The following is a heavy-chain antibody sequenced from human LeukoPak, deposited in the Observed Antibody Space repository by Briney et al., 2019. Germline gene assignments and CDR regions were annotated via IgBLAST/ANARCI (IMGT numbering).Heavy chain of an antibody. CDR2: IYYSGST. V-gene: IGHV4-59*01. D-gene: IGHD2-2*01. Sequence: SETLSLTCTVSGGSISSYYWSWIRQPPGRGLEWIGYIYYSGSTNYNPSLKSRVTISVDTSKNQFSLKLSSVTAADTAVYYCAVGVPAAILGYWGQGTLVTVSS. CDR1: GGSISSYY. CDR3: AVGVPAAILGY. J-gene: IGHJ4*02.